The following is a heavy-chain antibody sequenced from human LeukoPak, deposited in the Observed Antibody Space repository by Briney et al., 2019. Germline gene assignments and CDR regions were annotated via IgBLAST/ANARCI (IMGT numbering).Heavy chain of an antibody. J-gene: IGHJ4*02. V-gene: IGHV4-34*01. CDR2: INHSGST. D-gene: IGHD1-26*01. CDR3: ARGYSGSFVY. CDR1: GGSFSGYY. Sequence: PSETLSLTCAVYGGSFSGYYWGWIRQPPGKGLEWIGEINHSGSTNYNPSLKSRVTISVDTSKNQFSLKLSSVTAADTAVYYCARGYSGSFVYWGQGTLVTVSS.